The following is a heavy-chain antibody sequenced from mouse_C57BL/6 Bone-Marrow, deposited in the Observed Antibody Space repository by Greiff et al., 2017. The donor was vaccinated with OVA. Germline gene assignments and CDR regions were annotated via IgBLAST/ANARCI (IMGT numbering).Heavy chain of an antibody. J-gene: IGHJ1*03. CDR1: GFNIKDDY. CDR2: IDPENGDT. D-gene: IGHD1-1*01. CDR3: TTGSSYEDWYFDV. V-gene: IGHV14-4*01. Sequence: EVQLQQSGAELVRPGASVKLSCTASGFNIKDDYMHWVKQRPEQGLEWIGWIDPENGDTEYASKFQGKATITADTSSNTAYLQLSSLTSEDTAVYYCTTGSSYEDWYFDVWGTGTTVTVSS.